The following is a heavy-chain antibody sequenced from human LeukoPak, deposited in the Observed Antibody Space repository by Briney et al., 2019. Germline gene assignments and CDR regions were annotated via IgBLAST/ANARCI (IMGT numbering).Heavy chain of an antibody. D-gene: IGHD2-21*01. Sequence: GGSLRLSCAASGXTFSYYTVHWVRQAPGKGLEWVAVISYDGSNKYYADSVKGRFTISRDNSKNTLYLQMNSLRGDDTAVYYCVRDCGFHTFDYWGQGTLVTVSS. J-gene: IGHJ4*02. CDR2: ISYDGSNK. CDR1: GXTFSYYT. CDR3: VRDCGFHTFDY. V-gene: IGHV3-30-3*01.